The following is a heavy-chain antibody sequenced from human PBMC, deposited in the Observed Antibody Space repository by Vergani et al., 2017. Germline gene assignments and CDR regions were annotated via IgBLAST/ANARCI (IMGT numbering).Heavy chain of an antibody. CDR1: GFTFSSYG. D-gene: IGHD2-21*02. J-gene: IGHJ4*02. CDR3: ARDLAYCGGDCYSAGGGLDY. V-gene: IGHV3-30*19. CDR2: IWYDGSNK. Sequence: VQLVESGGGLVQPGRSLRLSCAASGFTFSSYGMHWVRQAPGKGLEWVAVIWYDGSNKYYADSVKGRFTISRDNSKNTLYLQMNSLRAEDTAVYYCARDLAYCGGDCYSAGGGLDYWGQGTLVTVSS.